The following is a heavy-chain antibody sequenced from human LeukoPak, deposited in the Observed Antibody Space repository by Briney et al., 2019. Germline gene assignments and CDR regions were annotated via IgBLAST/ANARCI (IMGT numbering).Heavy chain of an antibody. Sequence: SETLSLTCAVSGGSISNYYWSWIRQPPGKGLECIGYIYYSGSTHYTPSLKSRLSISLDTSKNQVSLRLTSVTAADTAVYYCARGEVSGYCSNGICTSGAFDIWGQGTTVTVSS. D-gene: IGHD2-8*01. CDR2: IYYSGST. CDR3: ARGEVSGYCSNGICTSGAFDI. V-gene: IGHV4-30-4*08. CDR1: GGSISNYY. J-gene: IGHJ3*02.